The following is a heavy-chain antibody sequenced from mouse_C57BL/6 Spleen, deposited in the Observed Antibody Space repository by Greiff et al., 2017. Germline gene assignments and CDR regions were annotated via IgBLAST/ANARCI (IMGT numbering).Heavy chain of an antibody. CDR2: INPSNGGT. Sequence: QVQLQQPGTELVKPGASVKLSCKASGYTFTSYWMHWVKQRPGQGLEWIGNINPSNGGTNYNEKFKSKATLTVDKSSSTAYMQLSSLTSEDSAVFYCARCPLLRCDYFDYWGQGTTLTVSS. CDR1: GYTFTSYW. D-gene: IGHD1-1*01. CDR3: ARCPLLRCDYFDY. V-gene: IGHV1-53*01. J-gene: IGHJ2*01.